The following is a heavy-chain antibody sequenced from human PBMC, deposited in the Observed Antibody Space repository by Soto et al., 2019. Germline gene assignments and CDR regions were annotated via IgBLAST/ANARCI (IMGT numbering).Heavy chain of an antibody. CDR2: VKYDGATT. CDR3: ARGIRAEYGSDV. V-gene: IGHV3-74*01. J-gene: IGHJ6*02. Sequence: EVQLVESGGGLVQPGGSLRLSCAASGFTFSDYWMHWVRQVPGKGLVWVSRVKYDGATTSYGDSGKGRFTISRDNAKNTVYLQMNSLRAEDTAVYYCARGIRAEYGSDVWGQGTTVTVSS. CDR1: GFTFSDYW. D-gene: IGHD3-3*02.